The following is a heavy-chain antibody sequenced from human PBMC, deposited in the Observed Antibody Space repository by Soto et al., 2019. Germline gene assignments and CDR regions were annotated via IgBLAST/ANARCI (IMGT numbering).Heavy chain of an antibody. D-gene: IGHD2-2*01. CDR1: GGSFSGYY. CDR3: ARQYCSSTSCLFDY. V-gene: IGHV4-34*01. Sequence: SETLSLTCAVYGGSFSGYYWSWIRQPPGKGLEWIGEINHSGSTNYNPSLKSRVTISVDTSKNQFSLKLSSVTAADTAVYYCARQYCSSTSCLFDYWGQGTLVTVSS. CDR2: INHSGST. J-gene: IGHJ4*02.